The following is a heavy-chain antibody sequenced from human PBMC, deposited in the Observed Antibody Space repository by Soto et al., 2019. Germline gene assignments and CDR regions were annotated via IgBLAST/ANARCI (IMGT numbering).Heavy chain of an antibody. V-gene: IGHV4-31*03. D-gene: IGHD2-15*01. CDR2: IHYRGRT. CDR1: GGSIRSGGYY. Sequence: QVQLQESGPGLVKPSDILSLTCNVSGGSIRSGGYYWGWIGQAPGKGLEWIGYIHYRGRTSYNPSLESRVSISLDTSGHQFSLTLTSVTAADTAVYYCARCRDAFGFDSWGQGTLVTVSS. J-gene: IGHJ4*02. CDR3: ARCRDAFGFDS.